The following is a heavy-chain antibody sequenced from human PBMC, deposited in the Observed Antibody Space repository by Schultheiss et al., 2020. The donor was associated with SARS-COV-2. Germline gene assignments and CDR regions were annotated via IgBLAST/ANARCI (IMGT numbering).Heavy chain of an antibody. CDR2: IYYSGST. V-gene: IGHV4-59*01. CDR3: AREGDIAAAGPQIDY. CDR1: GGSISSYY. J-gene: IGHJ4*02. D-gene: IGHD6-13*01. Sequence: SETLSLTCTVSGGSISSYYWSWIRQPPGKGLEWIGYIYYSGSTNYNPSLKSRVTISVDTSKNQFSLKLSSVTAADTAVYYCAREGDIAAAGPQIDYWGQGTLVTVSS.